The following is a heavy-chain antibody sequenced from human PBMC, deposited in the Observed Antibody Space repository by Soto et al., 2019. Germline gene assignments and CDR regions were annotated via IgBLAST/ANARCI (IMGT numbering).Heavy chain of an antibody. D-gene: IGHD1-26*01. V-gene: IGHV3-23*04. J-gene: IGHJ4*02. CDR1: GFIFSNYV. CDR2: ISDSGGTS. CDR3: AKRPRALLTFDY. Sequence: EVQLVDSGGGLVQPGGSLRLSCAASGFIFSNYVMRWVRQAPGKGLEWVSSISDSGGTSYYADSVKGRFTISRDNSKNTLYLQMNRLRAEDTAIYYCAKRPRALLTFDYWGQGTLVTVSS.